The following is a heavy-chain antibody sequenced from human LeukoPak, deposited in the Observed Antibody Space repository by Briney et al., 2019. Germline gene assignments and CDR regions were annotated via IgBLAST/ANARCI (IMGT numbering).Heavy chain of an antibody. CDR3: ARGRFGELSVATFDI. V-gene: IGHV3-33*01. J-gene: IGHJ3*02. Sequence: GGSLRLSCAASGFXFNNYGMHWARQAPGKGLEWVALIWYDGTNKYYGDSVKGRFTISRDNSKNTLYLQMNSLRAEDTAVYYCARGRFGELSVATFDIWGQGTMVTVSS. CDR2: IWYDGTNK. D-gene: IGHD3-10*01. CDR1: GFXFNNYG.